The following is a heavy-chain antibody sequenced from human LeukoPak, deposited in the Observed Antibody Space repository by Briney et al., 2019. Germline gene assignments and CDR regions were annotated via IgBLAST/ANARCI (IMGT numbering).Heavy chain of an antibody. D-gene: IGHD1-26*01. CDR1: GFTFRSCA. V-gene: IGHV3-64D*06. CDR2: ITSNGGST. J-gene: IGHJ4*02. Sequence: GGSLRLSCSAFGFTFRSCAMHWVRQAPGKGLEYVSTITSNGGSTYYADSVKGGFTISRDNSKNTLYLQMSSLRTEDTAVYYCIKDRSGTYSFDYWGQGTLVTVSS. CDR3: IKDRSGTYSFDY.